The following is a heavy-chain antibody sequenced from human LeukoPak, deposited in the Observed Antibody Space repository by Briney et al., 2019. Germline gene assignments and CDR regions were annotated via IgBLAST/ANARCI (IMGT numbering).Heavy chain of an antibody. J-gene: IGHJ4*02. V-gene: IGHV3-15*01. CDR1: GFTFSNAW. CDR3: TTEKLGYCSSTSCYNYDY. Sequence: GGSLRPSCAASGFTFSNAWMSWVRQAPGKGLEWVGRIKSKTDGGTTDYAAPVKGRFTISRDDSKNTLYLQMNSLKTEDTAVYYCTTEKLGYCSSTSCYNYDYWGQGTLVTVSS. D-gene: IGHD2-2*02. CDR2: IKSKTDGGTT.